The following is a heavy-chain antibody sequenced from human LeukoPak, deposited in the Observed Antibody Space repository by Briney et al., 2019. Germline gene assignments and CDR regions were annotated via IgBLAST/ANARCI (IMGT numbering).Heavy chain of an antibody. CDR2: LYYSGST. J-gene: IGHJ5*02. CDR1: GGSIISYY. Sequence: SETLSLTCTDSGGSIISYYWSWIRQPPGKGLGRIGHLYYSGSTNYNTSLPSRVTISVDTSKNQFSQKLSSVTAADTAVYYCARGRSGWYWFDPWGQGTLVTVSS. D-gene: IGHD6-19*01. V-gene: IGHV4-59*01. CDR3: ARGRSGWYWFDP.